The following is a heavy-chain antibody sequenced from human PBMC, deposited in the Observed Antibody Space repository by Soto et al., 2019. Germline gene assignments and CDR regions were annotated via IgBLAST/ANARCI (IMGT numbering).Heavy chain of an antibody. Sequence: PGGSLRLSCAASGFTFSNSWMSWVRQAPGKGLEWVGSIKSKTDGGTTDYAAPVKGRFTISRDDSKNTLDLQMNSLKTEDTAVYYCTTGVNYWGQGTLVTVSS. V-gene: IGHV3-15*01. CDR2: IKSKTDGGTT. CDR3: TTGVNY. D-gene: IGHD3-22*01. CDR1: GFTFSNSW. J-gene: IGHJ4*02.